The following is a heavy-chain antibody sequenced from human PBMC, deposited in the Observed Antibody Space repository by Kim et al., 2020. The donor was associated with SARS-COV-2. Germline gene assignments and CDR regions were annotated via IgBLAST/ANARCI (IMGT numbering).Heavy chain of an antibody. V-gene: IGHV3-30*02. CDR3: ANSAKGCFGY. Sequence: SNKYYEDSVKGRFTICRDKSKNPRYLQINSLRAEATAVYYCANSAKGCFGYWGQGTRVTVSS. J-gene: IGHJ4*02. CDR2: SNK.